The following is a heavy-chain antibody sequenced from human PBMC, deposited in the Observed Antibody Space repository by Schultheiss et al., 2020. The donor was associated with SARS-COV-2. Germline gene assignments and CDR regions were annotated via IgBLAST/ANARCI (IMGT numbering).Heavy chain of an antibody. D-gene: IGHD3-10*01. CDR3: ARDQRLLWFGELALDAFDI. CDR2: IYTSGST. V-gene: IGHV4-4*07. CDR1: GGSISSYY. J-gene: IGHJ3*02. Sequence: SETLSLTCSVSGGSISSYYWSWIRQPPGKGLEWIGRIYTSGSTNYNPSLKSRVTISVDTSKNQFSLKLSSVTAADTAVYYCARDQRLLWFGELALDAFDIWGQGTMVTVSS.